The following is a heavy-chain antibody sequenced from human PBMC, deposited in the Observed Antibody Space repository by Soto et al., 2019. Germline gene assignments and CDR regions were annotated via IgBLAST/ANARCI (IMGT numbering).Heavy chain of an antibody. CDR2: INPSGGST. D-gene: IGHD1-7*01. CDR1: GYPFTSYS. CDR3: AATMNWNYVFDY. Sequence: VSVKASSKASGYPFTSYSMHWVPQAPGKGLEWMGIINPSGGSTSYAQKFQGRVTIPRDMSTSTAYMELSSLRSEDTAVYYCAATMNWNYVFDYWGQGTLVTVSS. J-gene: IGHJ4*02. V-gene: IGHV1-46*01.